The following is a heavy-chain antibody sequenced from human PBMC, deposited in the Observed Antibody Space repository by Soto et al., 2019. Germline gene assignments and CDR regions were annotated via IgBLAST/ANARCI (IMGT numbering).Heavy chain of an antibody. CDR3: ARGVPGGY. CDR2: ISSSRSTI. J-gene: IGHJ4*02. Sequence: GGSLRLSCAASGFTFSTYSMNWVRQAPGKGLEWVSYISSSRSTIYYADSVKGRFTISRDNAENSLYLQMNSLRAEDTAVYYCARGVPGGYWGQGTLVTVSS. CDR1: GFTFSTYS. D-gene: IGHD3-10*01. V-gene: IGHV3-48*01.